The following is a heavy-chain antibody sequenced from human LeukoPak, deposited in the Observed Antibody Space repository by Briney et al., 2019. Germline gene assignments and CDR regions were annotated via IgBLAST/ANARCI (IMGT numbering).Heavy chain of an antibody. D-gene: IGHD4-23*01. CDR2: IFHTGST. Sequence: SETLSLTCTVSGDSISSGNYWGWIRQPPGKGLEWIGSIFHTGSTYYNLSLKSRVTISVDTSKNQFSLKLSSVTAADTAVYYCARGGEATVVKGDAFDIWGQGTMVTVSS. CDR3: ARGGEATVVKGDAFDI. V-gene: IGHV4-38-2*02. J-gene: IGHJ3*02. CDR1: GDSISSGNY.